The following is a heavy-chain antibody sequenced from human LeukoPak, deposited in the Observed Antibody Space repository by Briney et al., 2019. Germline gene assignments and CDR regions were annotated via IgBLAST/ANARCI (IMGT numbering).Heavy chain of an antibody. CDR2: IYYSGST. D-gene: IGHD6-13*01. CDR3: ARRRKGIAAAGRGLWYFDL. Sequence: SETLSLTCTVSGGSISSSSYYWGWIRQPPGKGLEWIGSIYYSGSTYYNPSLKSRVTISVDTSKNQFSLKLSSVTAADTAVYYCARRRKGIAAAGRGLWYFDLWGRGTLVTVSS. V-gene: IGHV4-39*01. CDR1: GGSISSSSYY. J-gene: IGHJ2*01.